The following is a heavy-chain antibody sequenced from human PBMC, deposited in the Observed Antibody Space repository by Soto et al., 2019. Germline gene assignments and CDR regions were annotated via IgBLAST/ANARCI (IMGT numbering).Heavy chain of an antibody. CDR2: IYYSGIT. J-gene: IGHJ5*02. V-gene: IGHV4-39*01. CDR3: ARQYRLFEP. Sequence: SETLSLTCTVSGGSISSSSYYWGWIRQPPGKGLEWIGSIYYSGITYYNPSLKSRVTLSVDTSKNQFSVKLSSVTAADTAGYYCARQYRLFEPWGQGTLVTVSS. CDR1: GGSISSSSYY. D-gene: IGHD2-2*01.